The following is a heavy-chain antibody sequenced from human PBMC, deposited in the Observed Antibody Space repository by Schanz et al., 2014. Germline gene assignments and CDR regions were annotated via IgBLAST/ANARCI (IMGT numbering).Heavy chain of an antibody. J-gene: IGHJ4*02. D-gene: IGHD5-12*01. CDR2: INPNSGTT. V-gene: IGHV1-2*02. Sequence: QVQLVQSGAEVKKPGASVKVSCKASGYTFTVYYMHWVRQAPGQELEWLGWINPNSGTTSSAQKFQGRVTMTRDTSSSTVYMQLSSLTSDDTAIYYCARVTTGYDSWGQGTLVTVSS. CDR3: ARVTTGYDS. CDR1: GYTFTVYY.